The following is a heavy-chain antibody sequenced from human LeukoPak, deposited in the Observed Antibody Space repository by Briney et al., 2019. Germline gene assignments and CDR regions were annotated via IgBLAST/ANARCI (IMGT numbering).Heavy chain of an antibody. CDR2: INHSGST. Sequence: SETLSLTCAVYGGSFSGYYWSWIRQPPGKGLEWIGEINHSGSTNYNPSLKSRVTISVDTSKNQFSLKLSSVTAADTAAYYCARAVGLDFWSGYHWFDPWGQGTLVTVSS. CDR1: GGSFSGYY. D-gene: IGHD3-3*01. V-gene: IGHV4-34*01. CDR3: ARAVGLDFWSGYHWFDP. J-gene: IGHJ5*02.